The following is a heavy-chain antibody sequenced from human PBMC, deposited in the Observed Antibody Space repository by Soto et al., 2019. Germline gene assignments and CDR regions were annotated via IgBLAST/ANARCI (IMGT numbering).Heavy chain of an antibody. J-gene: IGHJ3*02. CDR2: INPNSGGT. CDR1: GYTFTGYY. D-gene: IGHD2-2*01. CDR3: ARAGDSGDIVVVPAALDAFDI. Sequence: GASVKVSCKASGYTFTGYYMHWVRQAPGQGLEWMGWINPNSGGTNYAQKFQGWVTMTRDTSISTAYMELSRLRSDDTAVYYCARAGDSGDIVVVPAALDAFDIWGQGTMVTVSS. V-gene: IGHV1-2*04.